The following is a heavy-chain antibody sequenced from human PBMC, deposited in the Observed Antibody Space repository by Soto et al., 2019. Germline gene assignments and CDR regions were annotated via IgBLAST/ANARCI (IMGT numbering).Heavy chain of an antibody. Sequence: GGSLRLSCAASGFTFSSYAMHWVRQAPGKGLEWVAVISYDGSNKYYADSVKGRFTISRDNSKNTLYLQMNSLRAEDTAVYYCAREHIMVRGDFYYYYGMDVWGQGTTVTVSS. CDR2: ISYDGSNK. V-gene: IGHV3-30-3*01. CDR3: AREHIMVRGDFYYYYGMDV. J-gene: IGHJ6*02. CDR1: GFTFSSYA. D-gene: IGHD3-10*01.